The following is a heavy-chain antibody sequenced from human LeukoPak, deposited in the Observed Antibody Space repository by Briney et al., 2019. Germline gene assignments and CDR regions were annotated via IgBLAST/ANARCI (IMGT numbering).Heavy chain of an antibody. J-gene: IGHJ6*03. CDR1: GGSISRSSYY. CDR2: IYYSGST. CDR3: ARAVYSSSWYSSGYYYYMDV. D-gene: IGHD6-13*01. Sequence: SETLPLTCTVSGGSISRSSYYWGWIRQPPGKGLEWIGSIYYSGSTYYNPSLKSRVTISVDTSKNQFSLKPSSVTAADTAVYYCARAVYSSSWYSSGYYYYMDVWGKGTTVTVSS. V-gene: IGHV4-39*07.